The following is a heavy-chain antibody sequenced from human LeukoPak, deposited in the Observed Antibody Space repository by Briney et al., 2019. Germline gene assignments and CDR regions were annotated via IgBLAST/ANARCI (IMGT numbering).Heavy chain of an antibody. CDR3: VRDHYYDSSGYTFRH. Sequence: SETLSLTCTVSGGSINNYYWSWIRQPPGKGLEWIGYIYYSGSTSYNPSLKSRVTISVDTSKNQFSLKLSSVTAADTAVYYCVRDHYYDSSGYTFRHWGQGTLVTVSS. CDR2: IYYSGST. J-gene: IGHJ1*01. CDR1: GGSINNYY. D-gene: IGHD3-22*01. V-gene: IGHV4-59*01.